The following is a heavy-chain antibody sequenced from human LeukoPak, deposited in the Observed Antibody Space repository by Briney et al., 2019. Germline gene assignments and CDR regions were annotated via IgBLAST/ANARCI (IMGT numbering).Heavy chain of an antibody. J-gene: IGHJ4*02. CDR1: GFTFSRFP. CDR2: ISSDGSDK. CDR3: ARDYPADH. Sequence: GRSLRLSCAASGFTFSRFPMHWVCQAPGKGLEWVALISSDGSDKKYADSVKGRFSMSRDNSKNTLYLQLHSLRVEDTAVYYCARDYPADHWGQGTLVTVSS. V-gene: IGHV3-30-3*01.